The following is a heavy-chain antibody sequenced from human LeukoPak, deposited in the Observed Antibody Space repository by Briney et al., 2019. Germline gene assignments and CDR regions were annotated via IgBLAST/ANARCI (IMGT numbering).Heavy chain of an antibody. D-gene: IGHD1-26*01. CDR1: GFTFSSYS. CDR3: ARAGGSYSGSGNLDAFDV. J-gene: IGHJ3*01. V-gene: IGHV3-48*02. Sequence: GGSLRLSCAASGFTFSSYSMNWVRQAPGKGLEWVSYISSSSSTIYYADSVKGRFTISSDNAKNSLYLQMNSLRDEDTAVYYCARAGGSYSGSGNLDAFDVWGQGTMVTASS. CDR2: ISSSSSTI.